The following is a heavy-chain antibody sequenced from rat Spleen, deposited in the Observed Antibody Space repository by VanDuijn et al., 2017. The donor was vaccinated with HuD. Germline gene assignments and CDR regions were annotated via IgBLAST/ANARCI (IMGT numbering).Heavy chain of an antibody. V-gene: IGHV5-19*01. Sequence: EVQLVESGGGLVQPGRSLKLSCAASGFTFRNYGMHWIRQAPTKGLEWVASISPSGGNTYYSDSVKGRFTISRDNAKSTLYLQMDSLRSEDTATYYRATHNFAYWGQGTLVTVSS. CDR1: GFTFRNYG. J-gene: IGHJ3*01. CDR2: ISPSGGNT. D-gene: IGHD1-10*01. CDR3: ATHNFAY.